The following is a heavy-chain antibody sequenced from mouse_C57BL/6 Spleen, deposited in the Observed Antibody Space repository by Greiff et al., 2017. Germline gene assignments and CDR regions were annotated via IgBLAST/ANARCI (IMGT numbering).Heavy chain of an antibody. Sequence: EVQLQQSGPGLVKPSQSLSLTCSVTGYSITSGYYWNWIRQFPGNKLEWMGYISYDGSNNYNPSLKNRISITRDTSKNQFFLKLNSVTTEDTATYYCARGLGDGSSDYWGQGTTLTVSS. CDR2: ISYDGSN. CDR1: GYSITSGYY. CDR3: ARGLGDGSSDY. V-gene: IGHV3-6*01. D-gene: IGHD1-1*01. J-gene: IGHJ2*01.